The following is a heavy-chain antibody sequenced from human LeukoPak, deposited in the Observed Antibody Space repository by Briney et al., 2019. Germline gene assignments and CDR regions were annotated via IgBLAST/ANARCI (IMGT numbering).Heavy chain of an antibody. CDR2: IYHTGSN. J-gene: IGHJ3*02. D-gene: IGHD6-13*01. Sequence: PSETLSLTCTVSGASINGYYWSWIRQPPGKGLEWIGYIYHTGSNNYSPSLKSRVTMSVDTSKNQFSLKLSSVTAADTAVYYCARARYSNSWYAVDIWGQGTMVTVSS. V-gene: IGHV4-59*08. CDR1: GASINGYY. CDR3: ARARYSNSWYAVDI.